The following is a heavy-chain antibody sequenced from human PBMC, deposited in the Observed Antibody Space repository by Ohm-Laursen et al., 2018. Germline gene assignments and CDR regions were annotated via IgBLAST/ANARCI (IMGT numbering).Heavy chain of an antibody. D-gene: IGHD3-10*01. CDR2: IWYDGSNK. V-gene: IGHV3-33*01. CDR1: GFTFSSYG. J-gene: IGHJ4*02. Sequence: RSLRLSCSASGFTFSSYGMHWVRQAPGKGLEWVAVIWYDGSNKYYADSVKGRFTISRDNSKNTLYLQMNSLRAEDTAVYYCARDFFGEFSIDYWGQGTLVTVSS. CDR3: ARDFFGEFSIDY.